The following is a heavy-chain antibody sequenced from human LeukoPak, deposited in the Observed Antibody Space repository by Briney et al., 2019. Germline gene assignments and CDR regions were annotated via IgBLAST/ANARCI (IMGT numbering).Heavy chain of an antibody. D-gene: IGHD5-24*01. J-gene: IGHJ4*02. CDR1: GFTFSSYA. Sequence: PGRSLTLSCAASGFTFSSYAMHWFRQAPGKGLQWVAVIRGSGCNKYYADSVKGRVTISRDNSKNTLYLQMNSLRAEDTAVYYCAKVHRGLQLTYFDYWGQGTLVTVSS. CDR2: IRGSGCNK. CDR3: AKVHRGLQLTYFDY. V-gene: IGHV3-30*04.